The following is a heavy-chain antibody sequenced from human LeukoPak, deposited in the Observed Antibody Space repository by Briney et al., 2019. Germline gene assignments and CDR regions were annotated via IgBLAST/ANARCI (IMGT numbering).Heavy chain of an antibody. CDR2: ESYGGTNN. V-gene: IGHV3-30*18. Sequence: GGPVTLLCAPSGFLLRIFGEHWLRQAREKGLVGVAIESYGGTNNYDADSAKGRCTVSRDNSKNTLYLQMNILRPEDTEAYYCANDVGVFVYWNCVQNLDFWGQGTLVTVSS. J-gene: IGHJ4*02. CDR1: GFLLRIFG. D-gene: IGHD1-7*01. CDR3: ANDVGVFVYWNCVQNLDF.